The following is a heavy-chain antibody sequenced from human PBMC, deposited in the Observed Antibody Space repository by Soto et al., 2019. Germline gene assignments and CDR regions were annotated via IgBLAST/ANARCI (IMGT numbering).Heavy chain of an antibody. CDR2: ITPIFGTA. Sequence: QVQLVQSGAEVMKPGSSVKVSCKASGGTFSSYAISWVRQAPGQGLEWMGGITPIFGTANDAQKFQGRVTITPAESTSTAYMELSSPRSEDTAVYYCARAGGCSGGSCLNWFDPWGQGTLVTVSS. D-gene: IGHD2-15*01. V-gene: IGHV1-69*05. CDR3: ARAGGCSGGSCLNWFDP. J-gene: IGHJ5*02. CDR1: GGTFSSYA.